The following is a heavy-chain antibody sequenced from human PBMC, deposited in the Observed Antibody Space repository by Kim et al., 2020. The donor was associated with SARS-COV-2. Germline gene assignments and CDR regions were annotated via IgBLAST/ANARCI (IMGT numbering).Heavy chain of an antibody. V-gene: IGHV4-59*08. CDR3: ARLGPYDFWTAWGWFDP. J-gene: IGHJ5*02. CDR1: GGSISSYY. D-gene: IGHD3-3*01. Sequence: SETLSLTCTVSGGSISSYYWSWIRQPPGKGLEWIGYIYYSGSTNYNPSLKSRVTISVDTSKNQFSLKLSSVTAADTAVYYCARLGPYDFWTAWGWFDPWGQGTLVTVSS. CDR2: IYYSGST.